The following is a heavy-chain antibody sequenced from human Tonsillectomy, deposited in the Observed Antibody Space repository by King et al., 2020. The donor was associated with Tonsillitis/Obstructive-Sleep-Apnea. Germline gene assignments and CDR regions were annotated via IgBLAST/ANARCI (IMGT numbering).Heavy chain of an antibody. D-gene: IGHD4/OR15-4a*01. Sequence: VQLVESGGGLVQPGGSLRLSCAASGFTVSTNFMSWVRQAPGKGLEWVSVIYSGGTTYYADSVQGRFTISRDNSKNTLYLQLNSLRAEDTAVYYCTGTNYGNYYYYMDVWGKGTTVTVSS. CDR2: IYSGGTT. CDR1: GFTVSTNF. V-gene: IGHV3-66*01. J-gene: IGHJ6*03. CDR3: TGTNYGNYYYYMDV.